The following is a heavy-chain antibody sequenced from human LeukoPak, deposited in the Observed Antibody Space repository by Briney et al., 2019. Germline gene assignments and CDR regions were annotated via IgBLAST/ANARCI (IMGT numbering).Heavy chain of an antibody. Sequence: ASVKVSCKASGGTFSSYAISWVRHAPGQGLEWMGRIIPILGIANYAQKFQGRVTITADKSTSTAYMELSSLRSEDTAVYYCARRYYGSGSYYYYGMDVWGQGTTVTVSS. CDR2: IIPILGIA. V-gene: IGHV1-69*04. CDR3: ARRYYGSGSYYYYGMDV. CDR1: GGTFSSYA. J-gene: IGHJ6*02. D-gene: IGHD3-10*01.